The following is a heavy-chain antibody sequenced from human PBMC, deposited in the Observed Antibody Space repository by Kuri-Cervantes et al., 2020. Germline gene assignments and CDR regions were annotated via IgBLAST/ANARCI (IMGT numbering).Heavy chain of an antibody. CDR3: ARPQGGIAASSRYYYYYMDV. J-gene: IGHJ6*03. D-gene: IGHD6-13*01. CDR2: ISSSGSTI. CDR1: GFTFRDYY. V-gene: IGHV3-11*01. Sequence: LSLTCAASGFTFRDYYMSWIRQAPGKGLEWVSYISSSGSTIYYADSVKGRFTISRDNAKNSLYLQMNSLRAEDTAVYYCARPQGGIAASSRYYYYYMDVWGKGTTVTVSS.